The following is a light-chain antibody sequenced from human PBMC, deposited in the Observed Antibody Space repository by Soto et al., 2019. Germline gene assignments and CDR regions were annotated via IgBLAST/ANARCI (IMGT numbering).Light chain of an antibody. V-gene: IGLV2-14*01. CDR1: SSDVGGYNY. CDR2: EVS. Sequence: QSALTQPASVSGSPGQSITISCTGTSSDVGGYNYVSWYQQHPGKAPKLMIYEVSNRPSGVSNRLSGSKSGNTASLTISGLQAEDEADYYCSSYTISSTPNGVFGGGTKLTVL. CDR3: SSYTISSTPNGV. J-gene: IGLJ3*02.